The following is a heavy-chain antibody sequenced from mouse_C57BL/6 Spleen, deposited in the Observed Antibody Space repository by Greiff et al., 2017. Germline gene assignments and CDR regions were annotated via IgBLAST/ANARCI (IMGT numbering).Heavy chain of an antibody. CDR1: GFNIKDYY. Sequence: VQLQQSGAELVKPGASVKLSCTASGFNIKDYYMHWVKQRTEQGLEWIGRIDPEDGETKYAPKFPGKATRTADTSSNTAYLQLSSLTSEDTAVYYCAREEAYWGQGTLVTVSA. CDR2: IDPEDGET. V-gene: IGHV14-2*01. J-gene: IGHJ3*01. CDR3: AREEAY.